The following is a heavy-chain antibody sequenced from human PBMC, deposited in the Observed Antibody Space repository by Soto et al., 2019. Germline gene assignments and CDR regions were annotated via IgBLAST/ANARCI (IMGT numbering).Heavy chain of an antibody. CDR1: GFRFSIYS. Sequence: EVQLVASVGALVQRGGSLTLACAASGFRFSIYSMNWVRQAPGKGLEWSAYITSDTKTIRYAESVKGRFTISRDNAKNSVYLQMDNLSDEDTAVYYCARSVEGQFDYWGQGNVVTVSS. V-gene: IGHV3-48*02. D-gene: IGHD6-19*01. CDR2: ITSDTKTI. J-gene: IGHJ4*02. CDR3: ARSVEGQFDY.